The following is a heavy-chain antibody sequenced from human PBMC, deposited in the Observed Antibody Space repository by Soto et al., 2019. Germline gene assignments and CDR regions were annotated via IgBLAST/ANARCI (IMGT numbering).Heavy chain of an antibody. J-gene: IGHJ6*02. Sequence: GASVKVSCKASGYSFTDYHIHWVRQAPGQGLEWLGRINPKSGGTSTAQKFQGWVTMTTDTSISTASMELTRLTSDDTAIYYCARGDSTDCSNGVCSFFYNHEMDVWGQGTTVTVS. CDR3: ARGDSTDCSNGVCSFFYNHEMDV. V-gene: IGHV1-2*04. D-gene: IGHD2-8*01. CDR2: INPKSGGT. CDR1: GYSFTDYH.